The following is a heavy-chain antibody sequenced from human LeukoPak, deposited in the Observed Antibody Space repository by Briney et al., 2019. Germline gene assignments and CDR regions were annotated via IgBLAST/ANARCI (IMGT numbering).Heavy chain of an antibody. D-gene: IGHD2-2*02. Sequence: PSETLSLTCTVSGGSISSYYWSWIRQPAGKGLEWIGRIYTSGSTNYNPSLKSRVTMSVDTSKNQFSLKLSSVTAADTVVYYCAREGRYQLLYGSFDYWGQGTLVTVSS. CDR3: AREGRYQLLYGSFDY. J-gene: IGHJ4*02. V-gene: IGHV4-4*07. CDR2: IYTSGST. CDR1: GGSISSYY.